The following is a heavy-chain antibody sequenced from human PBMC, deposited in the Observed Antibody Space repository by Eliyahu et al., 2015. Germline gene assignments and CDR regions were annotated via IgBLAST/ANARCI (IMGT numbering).Heavy chain of an antibody. J-gene: IGHJ4*02. V-gene: IGHV3-9*01. CDR1: GFTFGSFA. CDR2: IRWXGGSI. CDR3: AKHSDYFADTGMAADY. D-gene: IGHD5-18*01. Sequence: EVQLVESGGGLVQPGRSLRLSCAASGFTFGSFAMHWVRQAPGKGLGGVPXIRWXGGSIGYXDSVKGRFTVSRDNDKNSLYLEMNSLRPEDTAFYYCAKHSDYFADTGMAADYWGQGTLVTVSS.